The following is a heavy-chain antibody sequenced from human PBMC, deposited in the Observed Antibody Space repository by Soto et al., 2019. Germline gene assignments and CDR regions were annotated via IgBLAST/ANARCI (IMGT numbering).Heavy chain of an antibody. Sequence: GSLRLSCAASVFTCRSVAMSWVRQAPGKGLEWVSAINDIGVNTYYADSVKGRFTISRDNSKKTLYLQMASLRAEDTAIYACAKGPKSSGWYYNWFDPWGQGTLVTVSS. CDR1: VFTCRSVA. CDR3: AKGPKSSGWYYNWFDP. CDR2: INDIGVNT. V-gene: IGHV3-23*01. D-gene: IGHD6-19*01. J-gene: IGHJ5*02.